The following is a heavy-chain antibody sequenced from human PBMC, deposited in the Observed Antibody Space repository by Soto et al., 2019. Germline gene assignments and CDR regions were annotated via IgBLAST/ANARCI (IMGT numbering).Heavy chain of an antibody. Sequence: QVQLVESGGGVVQPGRSLRLSCAASGFIFSSYGMHWVRQAPGKGLEGVAVISYDGINKNHADSVKGRFTISRDNSKNTLHLQMNSLRAEDTAVYYCAKDQSGYDHYAMDVWGQGTEVTVSS. D-gene: IGHD3-3*01. V-gene: IGHV3-30*18. J-gene: IGHJ6*02. CDR1: GFIFSSYG. CDR2: ISYDGINK. CDR3: AKDQSGYDHYAMDV.